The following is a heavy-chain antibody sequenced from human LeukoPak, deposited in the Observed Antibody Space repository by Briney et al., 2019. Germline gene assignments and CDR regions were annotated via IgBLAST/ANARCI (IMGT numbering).Heavy chain of an antibody. CDR3: ARDLYGSGNYFDY. D-gene: IGHD3-10*01. CDR2: IYHSGST. CDR1: GGSISSGGYY. Sequence: PSETLSLTCTVSGGSISSGGYYWSWIRQPPGKGLEWIGYIYHSGSTYYNPSLKSRVTISVDRSKNQFSLKLSSVTAADTAVYYCARDLYGSGNYFDYWGQGTLVTVSS. V-gene: IGHV4-30-2*01. J-gene: IGHJ4*02.